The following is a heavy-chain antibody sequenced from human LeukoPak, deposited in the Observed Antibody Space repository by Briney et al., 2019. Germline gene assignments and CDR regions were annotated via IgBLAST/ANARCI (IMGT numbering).Heavy chain of an antibody. CDR3: ARVHEYYPPRYFDY. CDR1: GFTFSSYS. Sequence: KPGGSLRLSCAASGFTFSSYSMNWVRQAPGKGLEWVSSISSSSSYIYYADSVKGRFTISRDNAKNSLYLQMNSLRVEDTAVFYCARVHEYYPPRYFDYWGQGTLVTVSS. J-gene: IGHJ4*02. CDR2: ISSSSSYI. D-gene: IGHD2/OR15-2a*01. V-gene: IGHV3-21*01.